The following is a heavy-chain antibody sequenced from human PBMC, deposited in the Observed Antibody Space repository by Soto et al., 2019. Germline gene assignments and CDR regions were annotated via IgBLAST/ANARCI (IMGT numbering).Heavy chain of an antibody. CDR1: GFTVSSNY. CDR2: IYSGGST. J-gene: IGHJ3*02. D-gene: IGHD2-21*01. CDR3: ARDPPSYCGGDCYPSDAFDI. V-gene: IGHV3-66*01. Sequence: EVQLVESGGGLVQPGGSLRLSCAASGFTVSSNYMSWVRQAPGKGLEWVSVIYSGGSTYYADSVKGRFTISRDNSKNTLYLQMNSLRAEDTAVYYCARDPPSYCGGDCYPSDAFDIWGQGTMVTVSS.